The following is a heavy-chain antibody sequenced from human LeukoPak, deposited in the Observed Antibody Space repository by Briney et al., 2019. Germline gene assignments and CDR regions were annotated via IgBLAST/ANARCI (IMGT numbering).Heavy chain of an antibody. CDR1: GGSISSYY. V-gene: IGHV4-59*01. CDR2: IYYSVST. D-gene: IGHD5-12*01. Sequence: SETLSLTCTVSGGSISSYYWSWIRQPPGKGLEWIGYIYYSVSTNYNPSLKSRVTISVDTSKNQFSLKLSSVTAADTAVYYCARAWGGGYVWFDPWGQGTLVTVSS. CDR3: ARAWGGGYVWFDP. J-gene: IGHJ5*02.